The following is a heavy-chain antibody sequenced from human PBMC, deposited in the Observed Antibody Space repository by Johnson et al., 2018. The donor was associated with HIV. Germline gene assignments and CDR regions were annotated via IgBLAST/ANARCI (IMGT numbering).Heavy chain of an antibody. CDR1: GFTVSSNY. CDR2: IGTAGDT. D-gene: IGHD3-22*01. Sequence: VQLVESGGGLIQPGGSLRLSCAASGFTVSSNYMSWVRQAPGKGLEWVSAIGTAGDTYYPGSVKGRFTISRENAKNSLYLQMNSLRAGDTAVYYCARKNYDSQGAFDIWGQGTMVTVSS. V-gene: IGHV3-13*01. J-gene: IGHJ3*02. CDR3: ARKNYDSQGAFDI.